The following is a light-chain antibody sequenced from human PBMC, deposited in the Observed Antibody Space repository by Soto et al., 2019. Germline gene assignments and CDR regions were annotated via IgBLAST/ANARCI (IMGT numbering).Light chain of an antibody. CDR2: EVR. J-gene: IGLJ2*01. CDR1: SSDVGDNDY. CDR3: SSYTTSTTWI. Sequence: QSALTQPASVSGSPGQSITISCTGSSSDVGDNDYVSWYQQHPGRAPRLMIHEVRNRPSGVSNRFSGSKSANTASLTISGLQAEDEADYYCSSYTTSTTWIFGGGTQLTVL. V-gene: IGLV2-14*01.